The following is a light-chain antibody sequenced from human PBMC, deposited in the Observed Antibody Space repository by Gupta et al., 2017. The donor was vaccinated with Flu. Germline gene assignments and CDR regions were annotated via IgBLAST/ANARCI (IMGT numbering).Light chain of an antibody. V-gene: IGLV1-40*01. CDR3: QSYDSSRSGSV. CDR2: GNS. CDR1: SSNIGAGYD. Sequence: QSVLTPPPSVSGAPGQRVTIPCTGSSSNIGAGYDVHWYQQLPGTAPKLLIYGNSNRPSGVPDRFSGSKSGTSASLAITGLQAEDEADYYCQSYDSSRSGSVFGGGTKLTVL. J-gene: IGLJ3*02.